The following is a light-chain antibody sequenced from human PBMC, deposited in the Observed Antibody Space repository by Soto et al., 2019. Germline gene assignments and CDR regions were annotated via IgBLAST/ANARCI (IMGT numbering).Light chain of an antibody. CDR3: QQYDT. V-gene: IGKV3D-15*01. CDR2: GAS. J-gene: IGKJ2*01. Sequence: EIVMTQSPATLSVSPGERATLSCRASQSVSSNLAWYQQKPGQAPRLLISGASTRATGIPDRFSGSGSGTDFTLTISRLEPEDFAMYYCQQYDTFGQGTKVDIK. CDR1: QSVSSN.